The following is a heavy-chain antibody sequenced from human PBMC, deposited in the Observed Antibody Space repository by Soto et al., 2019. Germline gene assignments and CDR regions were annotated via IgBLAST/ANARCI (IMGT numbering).Heavy chain of an antibody. CDR1: GGTFSSYA. J-gene: IGHJ6*02. V-gene: IGHV1-69*13. CDR3: ARDQLVNRYYYYGMDV. Sequence: SVKVSCKASGGTFSSYAISWVRQAPGQGLEWMGGIIPIFGTANYAQKFQGRVTITADESTSTAYMELSSLRSEDTAVYYCARDQLVNRYYYYGMDVWGQGTTVTVSS. D-gene: IGHD2-2*01. CDR2: IIPIFGTA.